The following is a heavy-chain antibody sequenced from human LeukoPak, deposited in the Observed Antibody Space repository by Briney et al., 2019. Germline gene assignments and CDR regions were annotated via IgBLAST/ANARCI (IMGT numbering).Heavy chain of an antibody. V-gene: IGHV4-59*02. CDR3: ARAGSGWSFDY. Sequence: PSETLSLTCTVSGGSVTTYYWSWIRQPPGKELEWIGYVSHSGSTNCNPSLKSRVTMSLDTSKNPFSLRLTFVNAADTTVYYCARAGSGWSFDYWGQGSLVTVSS. CDR2: VSHSGST. CDR1: GGSVTTYY. D-gene: IGHD6-19*01. J-gene: IGHJ4*02.